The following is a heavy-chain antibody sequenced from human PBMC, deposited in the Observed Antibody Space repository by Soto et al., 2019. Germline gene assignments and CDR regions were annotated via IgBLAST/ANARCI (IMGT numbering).Heavy chain of an antibody. D-gene: IGHD6-13*01. J-gene: IGHJ4*02. CDR1: GFTFSSYA. CDR3: ARVRPAAAGLAAFDY. CDR2: ISYDGSNK. V-gene: IGHV3-30-3*01. Sequence: QVQLVESGGGVVQPGRSLRLSCAASGFTFSSYAMHWVRQAPGKGLEWVAVISYDGSNKYYADSVKGRFTISRDNSKNTLYLQMNSLRAEDTAVYYCARVRPAAAGLAAFDYWGQGTLVTVSS.